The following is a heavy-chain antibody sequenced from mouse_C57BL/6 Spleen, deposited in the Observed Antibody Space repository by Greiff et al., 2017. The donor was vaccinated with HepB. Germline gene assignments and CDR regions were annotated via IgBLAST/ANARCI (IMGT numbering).Heavy chain of an antibody. Sequence: QVQLKQPGAELVRPGSSVKLSCKASGYTFTSYWMHWVKQRPIQGLEWIGNIDPSDSETHYNQKFKDKATLTVDKSSSTAYMQLSSLTSEDSAVYYCARDSSGPYYAMDYWGQGTSVTVSS. CDR3: ARDSSGPYYAMDY. CDR1: GYTFTSYW. J-gene: IGHJ4*01. CDR2: IDPSDSET. V-gene: IGHV1-52*01. D-gene: IGHD3-2*02.